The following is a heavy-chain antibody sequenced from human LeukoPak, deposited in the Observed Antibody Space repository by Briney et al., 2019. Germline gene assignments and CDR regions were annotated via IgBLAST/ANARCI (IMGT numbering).Heavy chain of an antibody. D-gene: IGHD4-17*01. CDR1: GFTITNAW. Sequence: PGGSLRLSCAASGFTITNAWMSWVRQAPGKGLEWVGRIKSGAEAGTTEYAAPVKGRFTISRDDSRNTLYLQMNGLKTEDTAMYYCATGGYTDYGPHIDYWGQGTLVTVSS. CDR3: ATGGYTDYGPHIDY. J-gene: IGHJ4*02. V-gene: IGHV3-15*01. CDR2: IKSGAEAGTT.